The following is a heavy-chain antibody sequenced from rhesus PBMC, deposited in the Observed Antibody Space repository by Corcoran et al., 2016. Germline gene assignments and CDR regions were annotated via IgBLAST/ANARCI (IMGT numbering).Heavy chain of an antibody. CDR2: INPYNGNT. J-gene: IGHJ5-1*01. V-gene: IGHV1S2*01. CDR3: ARDPETVLAEGNGFDV. Sequence: QVQLVQSGAEVKKPGSSVKVSCKTSGYTFTDYYMHWVRHAPRQGLECMGWINPYNGNTKNEQKVKGKVTMTSDTSTGKAYMELSSLRSEDTAVYYCARDPETVLAEGNGFDVWGPGVLVTVSS. CDR1: GYTFTDYY. D-gene: IGHD2-21*01.